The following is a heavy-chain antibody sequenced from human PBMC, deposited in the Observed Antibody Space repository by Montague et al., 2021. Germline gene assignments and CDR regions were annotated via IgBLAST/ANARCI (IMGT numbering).Heavy chain of an antibody. CDR2: IYPRDSDT. Sequence: PGESLTISCQGSGYSISDYWIAWVRQMPGRGLEWQGIIYPRDSDTRYNPSFQGQVSISADKVINTAYVQWSSLTASDTAIYYCARRGNLVATYNSFDPWGQGTLVTVSS. CDR1: GYSISDYW. V-gene: IGHV5-51*01. CDR3: ARRGNLVATYNSFDP. D-gene: IGHD1-1*01. J-gene: IGHJ5*02.